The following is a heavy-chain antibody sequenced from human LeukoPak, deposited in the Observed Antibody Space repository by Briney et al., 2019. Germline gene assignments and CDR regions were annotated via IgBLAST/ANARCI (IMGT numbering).Heavy chain of an antibody. CDR2: ISSSSSYI. CDR3: AKDRHAPGRYCSSTSCFPFDS. Sequence: GGSLRLSCAASGFTFSSYSMNWVRQAPGKGLEWVSSISSSSSYIYYADSVKGRFTISRDNTKNTLYLQMNSLRAEDTAVYYCAKDRHAPGRYCSSTSCFPFDSWGQGTLVTVSS. V-gene: IGHV3-21*04. J-gene: IGHJ5*01. CDR1: GFTFSSYS. D-gene: IGHD2-2*01.